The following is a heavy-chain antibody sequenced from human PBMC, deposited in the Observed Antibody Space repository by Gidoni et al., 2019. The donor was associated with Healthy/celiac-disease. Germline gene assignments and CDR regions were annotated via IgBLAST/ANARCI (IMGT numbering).Heavy chain of an antibody. Sequence: GTFSSYAISWVRQAPGQGLEWMGGIIPIFGTANYAQKFQGRVTINADESTSTAYLELSSLRSEDTAVYYCARLRGSSRRTVGYWGQGTLVTVSS. CDR3: ARLRGSSRRTVGY. D-gene: IGHD1-26*01. V-gene: IGHV1-69*01. CDR1: GTFSSYA. CDR2: IIPIFGTA. J-gene: IGHJ4*02.